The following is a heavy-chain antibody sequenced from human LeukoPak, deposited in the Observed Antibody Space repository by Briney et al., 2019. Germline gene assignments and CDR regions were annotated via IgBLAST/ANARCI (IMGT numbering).Heavy chain of an antibody. J-gene: IGHJ6*02. V-gene: IGHV3-23*01. CDR2: IGADVGHT. CDR1: GFTFSTFA. Sequence: GGSLRPSCVASGFTFSTFAMSWLRQAPGKGLEWVSAIGADVGHTNYADSVRGRFTISRDNSRNTLYLQMTSLRTDDTATYFCAKSTDYWFYGMDVWGQGTTVTVSS. D-gene: IGHD2-8*02. CDR3: AKSTDYWFYGMDV.